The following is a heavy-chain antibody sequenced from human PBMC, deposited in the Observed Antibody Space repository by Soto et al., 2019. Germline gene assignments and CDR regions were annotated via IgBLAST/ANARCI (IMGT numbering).Heavy chain of an antibody. Sequence: GASVKVSCKASGGTFSSYAISWVRQAPGQGLEWMGGIIPIFGTANYAQKFQGRVTITADESTSTAYMELSSLRSEDTAVYYCAGRASRYYYDSSGYFDYWGQGTLVTVSS. CDR1: GGTFSSYA. D-gene: IGHD3-22*01. CDR3: AGRASRYYYDSSGYFDY. CDR2: IIPIFGTA. V-gene: IGHV1-69*13. J-gene: IGHJ4*02.